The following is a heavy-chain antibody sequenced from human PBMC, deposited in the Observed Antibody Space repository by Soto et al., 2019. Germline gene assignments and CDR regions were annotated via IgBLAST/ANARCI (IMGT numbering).Heavy chain of an antibody. V-gene: IGHV3-11*01. Sequence: QVQLVESGGGLVKPGGSLRLSCAASGFTFSDYYMSWIRQAPGKGLEWVSYISSSGSNIYYADSVKGRFTTSRDNAKNSMYLQMNSLRAEDTAVYYCAGGTDFDWLFAPLNWGQGTLVTVSS. CDR1: GFTFSDYY. D-gene: IGHD3-9*01. J-gene: IGHJ4*02. CDR3: AGGTDFDWLFAPLN. CDR2: ISSSGSNI.